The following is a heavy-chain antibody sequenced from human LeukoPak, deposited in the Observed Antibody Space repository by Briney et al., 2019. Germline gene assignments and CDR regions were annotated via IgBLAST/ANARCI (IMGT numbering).Heavy chain of an antibody. D-gene: IGHD5-18*01. Sequence: ASVKVSCKASGYTFTSYYIHWMRQAPGQGLECMGVIDPSGGSRSFAQKFQGRVTMTRDTSTSTVYMELSSLRSEDTAVYYCANDDTAIGPFDYWGQGTLVTVSS. J-gene: IGHJ4*02. CDR2: IDPSGGSR. CDR1: GYTFTSYY. CDR3: ANDDTAIGPFDY. V-gene: IGHV1-46*01.